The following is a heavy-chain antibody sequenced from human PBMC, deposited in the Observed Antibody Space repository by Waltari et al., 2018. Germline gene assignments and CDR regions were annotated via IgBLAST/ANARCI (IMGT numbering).Heavy chain of an antibody. Sequence: QVQLVESGGGVVQPGRSLRLSCAASGFTFSSYGMHWVRQAPGKGLGWFAVISYDGSNKYYADSVKGRFTISRDNSKTTLYLQMNSLRAEDTAVYYCVSAADVYYYYYGMDVWGQGTTVTVSS. CDR1: GFTFSSYG. D-gene: IGHD6-13*01. CDR3: VSAADVYYYYYGMDV. V-gene: IGHV3-30*03. CDR2: ISYDGSNK. J-gene: IGHJ6*02.